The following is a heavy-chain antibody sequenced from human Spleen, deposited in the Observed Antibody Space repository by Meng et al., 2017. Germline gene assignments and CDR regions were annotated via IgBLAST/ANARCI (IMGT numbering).Heavy chain of an antibody. CDR2: IYQSGST. Sequence: SETLSLTCAVSGYSITGSYNWGWIRQSPGKGLEWIGSIYQSGSTYYNPSLKSRVTMSADTSKNQFSLKLTSVTAADTAVYYCARERRLGYCSGGSCSLIDYWGQRTLVTVSS. CDR3: ARERRLGYCSGGSCSLIDY. D-gene: IGHD2-15*01. J-gene: IGHJ4*02. V-gene: IGHV4-38-2*01. CDR1: GYSITGSYN.